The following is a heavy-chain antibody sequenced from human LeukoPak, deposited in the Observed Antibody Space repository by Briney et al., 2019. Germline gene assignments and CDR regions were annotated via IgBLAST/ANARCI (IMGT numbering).Heavy chain of an antibody. J-gene: IGHJ3*02. V-gene: IGHV1-2*02. Sequence: ASVKVSCKASGYTFTGYYMHWVRQAPGXGREWMGWINPNSGGTNYAQKFQGRVTMTRDTSISTAYMELSRLRSDDTAVYYCARDPIVVVSYDAFDIWGQGTMVTVSS. D-gene: IGHD2-21*01. CDR3: ARDPIVVVSYDAFDI. CDR1: GYTFTGYY. CDR2: INPNSGGT.